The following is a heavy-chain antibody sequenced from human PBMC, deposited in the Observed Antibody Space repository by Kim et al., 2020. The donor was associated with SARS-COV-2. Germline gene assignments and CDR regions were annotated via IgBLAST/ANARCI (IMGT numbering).Heavy chain of an antibody. D-gene: IGHD4-17*01. CDR3: ASLSGDHNFDY. J-gene: IGHJ4*02. CDR2: I. V-gene: IGHV3-21*01. Sequence: IYYAGSVKGRFTISRDNAKNSLYLQMNSLRAEDTAVYYCASLSGDHNFDYWGQGTLVTVSS.